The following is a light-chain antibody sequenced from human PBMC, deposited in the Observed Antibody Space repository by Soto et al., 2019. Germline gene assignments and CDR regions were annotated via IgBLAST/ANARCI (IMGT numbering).Light chain of an antibody. Sequence: IQLPQSPSSVSASVGDRVTITCRASQPISSWLAWYQQKPWQPPNLLIYSASTLRSGVPSRFSGSESGTLFTLTITNLQPEDLAKYECQPASSFPLTFGGGTKVEV. J-gene: IGKJ4*01. V-gene: IGKV1-12*01. CDR2: SAS. CDR1: QPISSW. CDR3: QPASSFPLT.